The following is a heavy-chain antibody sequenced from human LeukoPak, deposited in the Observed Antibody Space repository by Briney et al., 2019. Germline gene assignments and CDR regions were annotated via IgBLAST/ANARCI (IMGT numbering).Heavy chain of an antibody. CDR1: GFTFSSYG. V-gene: IGHV3-33*01. Sequence: PGGSLRLSCAASGFTFSSYGMHWVRQAPGKGLEWVAVIWYDGSNKYYADSVKGQFTISRDNSKNTLYLQMNSLRAEDTAVYYCARGGSGWPFDYWGQGTLVTVSS. CDR3: ARGGSGWPFDY. D-gene: IGHD6-19*01. J-gene: IGHJ4*02. CDR2: IWYDGSNK.